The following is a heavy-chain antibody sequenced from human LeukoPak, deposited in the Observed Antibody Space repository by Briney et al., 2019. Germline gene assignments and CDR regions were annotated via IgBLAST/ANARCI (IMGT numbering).Heavy chain of an antibody. CDR2: ISSSGSTI. V-gene: IGHV3-48*03. J-gene: IGHJ3*02. CDR1: GFTFSSYE. Sequence: QAGGSLRLSCAASGFTFSSYEMNWVRQAPGKGLEWVSYISSSGSTIYYADSVKGRFTISRDNAKNSLYLQMNSLRAEDTAVYYCARELKFGEFAFDIWGQGTMVTVSS. CDR3: ARELKFGEFAFDI. D-gene: IGHD3-10*01.